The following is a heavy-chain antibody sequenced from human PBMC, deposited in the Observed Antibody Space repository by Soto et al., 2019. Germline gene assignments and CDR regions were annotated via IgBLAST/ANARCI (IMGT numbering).Heavy chain of an antibody. CDR3: AREPPYGSGSYYIS. CDR1: GYTFTIYG. Sequence: GASVKVSCKASGYTFTIYGISWVRQAPGQGLEWMGWISAYNGNTNYAQKLQGRVTMTTDTSTSTAYMELRSLRSDDTAVYYCAREPPYGSGSYYISWGQGTLVTVSS. V-gene: IGHV1-18*01. D-gene: IGHD3-10*01. J-gene: IGHJ5*02. CDR2: ISAYNGNT.